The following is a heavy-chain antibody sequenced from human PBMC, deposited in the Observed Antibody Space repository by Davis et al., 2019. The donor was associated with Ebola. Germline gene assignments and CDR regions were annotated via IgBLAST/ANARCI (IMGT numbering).Heavy chain of an antibody. CDR3: ARAGYYDSSGRNYFDY. Sequence: SVKVSCKASGGTFSSYAISWVRQAPGQGLEWMGGIIPIFGTANYAQKFQGRVTITADESTSTAYMELSSLRSEDTAVYYCARAGYYDSSGRNYFDYWGQGTLVTVSS. CDR1: GGTFSSYA. CDR2: IIPIFGTA. D-gene: IGHD3-22*01. V-gene: IGHV1-69*13. J-gene: IGHJ4*02.